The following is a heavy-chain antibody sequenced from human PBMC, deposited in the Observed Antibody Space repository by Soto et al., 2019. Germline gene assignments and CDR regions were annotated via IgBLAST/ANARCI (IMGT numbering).Heavy chain of an antibody. D-gene: IGHD2-8*01. CDR2: TYYRSKWYS. Sequence: QVQLQQSGPGLVKPSQTLSLTCAISGDSVSTNDATWDWIRQSPSRGLEWLGRTYYRSKWYSDYTVSVKGRITINPDTSHHHLALQLSSVTPDDTAMYYCARLIGNSWLDSWGQGTLVTFSS. CDR1: GDSVSTNDAT. V-gene: IGHV6-1*01. J-gene: IGHJ5*01. CDR3: ARLIGNSWLDS.